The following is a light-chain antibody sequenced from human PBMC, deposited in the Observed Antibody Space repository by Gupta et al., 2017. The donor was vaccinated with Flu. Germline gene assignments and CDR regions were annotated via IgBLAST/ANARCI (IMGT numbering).Light chain of an antibody. CDR1: NSGSKS. V-gene: IGLV3-21*02. CDR3: QVWDSSSDLFWV. J-gene: IGLJ3*02. CDR2: DDV. Sequence: GNNSGSKSVHWYQQKPGQAPVLVVYDDVDRPSGIPERLSGSNGGNTATLTISRVEAGDEADYYCQVWDSSSDLFWVFGGGTKLTVL.